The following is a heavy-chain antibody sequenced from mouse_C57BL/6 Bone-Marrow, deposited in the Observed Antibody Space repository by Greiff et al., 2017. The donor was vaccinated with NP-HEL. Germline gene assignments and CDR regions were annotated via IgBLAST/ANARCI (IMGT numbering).Heavy chain of an antibody. CDR1: GFTFSNYW. J-gene: IGHJ2*01. Sequence: EVKVEESGGGLVQPGGSMKLSCVASGFTFSNYWMNWVRQSPEKGLEWVAQIRLKSDNYATHYAESVKGRFTISSDDSKSSVYLQMNNLRAEDTGIYYCTECSSYYFDYWGQGTTLTVSS. CDR3: TECSSYYFDY. D-gene: IGHD1-1*01. CDR2: IRLKSDNYAT. V-gene: IGHV6-3*01.